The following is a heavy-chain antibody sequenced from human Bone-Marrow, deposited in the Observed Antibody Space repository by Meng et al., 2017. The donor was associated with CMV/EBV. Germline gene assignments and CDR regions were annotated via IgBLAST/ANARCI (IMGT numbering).Heavy chain of an antibody. CDR3: ARDGVGYCSSTSCYRWDYQH. V-gene: IGHV3-30*04. D-gene: IGHD2-2*01. CDR1: GFTFSSFA. J-gene: IGHJ1*01. CDR2: ISFDGTNK. Sequence: GESLKISCAASGFTFSSFAMRWARQAPGKGLEWVSVISFDGTNKRHADSVRGRFTISRDNSKNILYLQMNSLRAEDTAVYYCARDGVGYCSSTSCYRWDYQHWGQGTLVTVSS.